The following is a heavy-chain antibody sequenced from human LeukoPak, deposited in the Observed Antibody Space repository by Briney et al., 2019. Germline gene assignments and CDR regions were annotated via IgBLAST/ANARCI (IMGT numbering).Heavy chain of an antibody. J-gene: IGHJ5*02. CDR2: IYYSGST. Sequence: PSETLSLTCTVSGGSVSSGSYYWSWIRQPPGKGLERIGYIYYSGSTNYNPSLKSRVTISVDTSKNQFSLKLSSVTAADTAVYYCARGAVSGYYTGVGWFDPWGQGTLVTVSS. V-gene: IGHV4-61*01. CDR1: GGSVSSGSYY. D-gene: IGHD3-3*01. CDR3: ARGAVSGYYTGVGWFDP.